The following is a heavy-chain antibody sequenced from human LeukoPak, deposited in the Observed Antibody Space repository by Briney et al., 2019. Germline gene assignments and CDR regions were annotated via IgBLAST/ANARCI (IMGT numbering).Heavy chain of an antibody. CDR3: ARVSTTGKATNWFDP. D-gene: IGHD4-17*01. V-gene: IGHV4-30-2*01. J-gene: IGHJ5*02. CDR2: IYHSGST. CDR1: GGSISSGGYS. Sequence: SETLSLTCAVSGGSISSGGYSWSWIRQPPGKGLEWIGYIYHSGSTYYNPSLKSRVTIPVDRSKNQFSLKLSSVTAADTAVYYCARVSTTGKATNWFDPWGQGTLVTVSS.